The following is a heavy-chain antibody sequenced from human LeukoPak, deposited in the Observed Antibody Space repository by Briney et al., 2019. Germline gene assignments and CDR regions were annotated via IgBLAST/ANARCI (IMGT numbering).Heavy chain of an antibody. D-gene: IGHD2-15*01. CDR3: ARAPGISQAADY. CDR1: GGTFSSYT. V-gene: IGHV1-69*02. CDR2: IIPILGIA. Sequence: SVKVSCKAPGGTFSSYTISWVRQAPGQGLEWMGRIIPILGIANYAQKSQGRVTITADKSTSTAYMELSSLRSEDTAVYYCARAPGISQAADYWGQGTLVTVSS. J-gene: IGHJ4*02.